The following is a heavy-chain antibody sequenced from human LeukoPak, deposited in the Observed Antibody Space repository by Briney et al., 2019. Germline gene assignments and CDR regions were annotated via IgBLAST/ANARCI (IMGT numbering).Heavy chain of an antibody. V-gene: IGHV4-4*07. Sequence: SETLSLTCTVSGGSISSYYWSWIRQPPGKGLEWIGRIYTSGSTNYNPSLKSRVTISVDTSKNQFSLKLSSVTAADTAVYYCARSSQYYYDSSGYHPRHPYFDYWGQGTLVTVSS. CDR3: ARSSQYYYDSSGYHPRHPYFDY. D-gene: IGHD3-22*01. CDR2: IYTSGST. CDR1: GGSISSYY. J-gene: IGHJ4*02.